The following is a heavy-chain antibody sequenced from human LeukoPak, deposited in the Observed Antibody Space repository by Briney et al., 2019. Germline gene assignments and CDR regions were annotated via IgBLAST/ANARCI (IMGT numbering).Heavy chain of an antibody. CDR3: ARVTSQAVADSYYYYMDV. D-gene: IGHD6-19*01. J-gene: IGHJ6*03. Sequence: GGSLRLSCAASGFTFSIYSMNWVRQAPGKGLEWVSVISCSRSSIYYADSVKGRFTISCDNAKSSLYLQMNSLRAEDTAVYYCARVTSQAVADSYYYYMDVWGKGTTVTVSS. V-gene: IGHV3-48*01. CDR1: GFTFSIYS. CDR2: ISCSRSSI.